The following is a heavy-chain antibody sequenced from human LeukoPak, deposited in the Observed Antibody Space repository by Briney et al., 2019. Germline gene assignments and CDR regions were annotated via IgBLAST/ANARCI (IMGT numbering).Heavy chain of an antibody. D-gene: IGHD3-10*01. V-gene: IGHV3-30*18. CDR3: AKASAGRDNI. CDR2: ISYDGSNK. CDR1: GFTFSSYG. Sequence: GGSLRLSCAASGFTFSSYGMRWVRQAPGKGLEWVAVISYDGSNKYYADSVKGRFTISRDNSKNTLYLQMNSLRAEDTAVYYCAKASAGRDNIWGQGTMVTVSS. J-gene: IGHJ3*02.